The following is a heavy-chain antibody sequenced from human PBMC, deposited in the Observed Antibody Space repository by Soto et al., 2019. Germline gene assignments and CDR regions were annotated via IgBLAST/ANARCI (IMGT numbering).Heavy chain of an antibody. CDR2: INSDGSST. D-gene: IGHD5-12*01. J-gene: IGHJ3*02. CDR3: ARDGGIVATKDAFDI. V-gene: IGHV3-74*01. Sequence: GGSLRLSCAASGFTFSRYWMHWVRQAPGKGLVWVSRINSDGSSTSYADSVKGRFTISRDNAKNTLYLQMNSLRAEDTAVYYCARDGGIVATKDAFDIWGQGKMVTVSS. CDR1: GFTFSRYW.